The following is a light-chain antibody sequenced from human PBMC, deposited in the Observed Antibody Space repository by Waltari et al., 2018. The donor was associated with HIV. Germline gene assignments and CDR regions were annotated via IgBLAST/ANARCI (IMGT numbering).Light chain of an antibody. J-gene: IGKJ2*01. CDR2: WAS. Sequence: DIVMTQSPDSLAVSLGERANINCKSSQSVLSSSNNKNYLTWYQQKPGQPPKLLLFWASTRQSGVPDRFSGSGSGADFTLTISSLQAEDVAVYYCQQCYSTPYTFGQGTKLEIK. CDR3: QQCYSTPYT. CDR1: QSVLSSSNNKNY. V-gene: IGKV4-1*01.